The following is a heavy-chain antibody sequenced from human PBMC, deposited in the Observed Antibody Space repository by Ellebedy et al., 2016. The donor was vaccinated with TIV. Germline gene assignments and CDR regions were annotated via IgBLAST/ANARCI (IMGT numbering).Heavy chain of an antibody. J-gene: IGHJ6*02. CDR1: GGSISSYY. Sequence: MPSETLSLTCTVSGGSISSYYWSWIRQPPGKGLEWIGFIYYSGSTNYNPSLKSRVTISVDTSKNQCSLKLSAVTAADTAVYYCARHVQMEWLLSPVYGMDVWGQGTTVTVSS. V-gene: IGHV4-59*08. CDR3: ARHVQMEWLLSPVYGMDV. D-gene: IGHD3-3*01. CDR2: IYYSGST.